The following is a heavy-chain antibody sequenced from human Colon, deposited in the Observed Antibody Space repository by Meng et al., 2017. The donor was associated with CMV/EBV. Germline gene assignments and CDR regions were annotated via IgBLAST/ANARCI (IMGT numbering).Heavy chain of an antibody. Sequence: QLHFEESGPGLVKPSETLSLPCTVSGGSFTSNSYFWGWIRQPPGKGLEYIGSIYNSGSAYYNPSLKSRVTISLDTSKNQFSLKLSSVTAADTAMYYCARVVLNFFDYWGQGTLVTVSS. CDR3: ARVVLNFFDY. V-gene: IGHV4-39*07. J-gene: IGHJ4*02. D-gene: IGHD3-10*02. CDR1: GGSFTSNSYF. CDR2: IYNSGSA.